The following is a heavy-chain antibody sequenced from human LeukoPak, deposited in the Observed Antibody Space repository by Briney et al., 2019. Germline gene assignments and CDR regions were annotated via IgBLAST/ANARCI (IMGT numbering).Heavy chain of an antibody. D-gene: IGHD3-22*01. Sequence: SETLSLTCAVYGGSFSGYYWSWIRQPPGKGLEWIGEINHSGSTNYNPSLKSRVTISVDTSRNQFSLKLSSVTAADTAVYYCARFRRSSGYYYDHDYWGQGTLVTVSS. CDR2: INHSGST. CDR1: GGSFSGYY. V-gene: IGHV4-34*01. J-gene: IGHJ4*02. CDR3: ARFRRSSGYYYDHDY.